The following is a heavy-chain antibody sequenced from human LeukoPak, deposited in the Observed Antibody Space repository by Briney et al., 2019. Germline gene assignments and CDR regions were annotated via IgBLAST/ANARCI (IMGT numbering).Heavy chain of an antibody. CDR2: IDHSGST. J-gene: IGHJ3*02. CDR3: ARRFVGLAHDTFDI. Sequence: PSETLSLTCAVYGGSFSGYYWSWIRQPPGKGLEWIGEIDHSGSTNYNPSLKSRVTISVDTSKNQFSLKLSSVTAADTAVYYCARRFVGLAHDTFDIWGQGTVVTVSS. V-gene: IGHV4-34*01. D-gene: IGHD2-15*01. CDR1: GGSFSGYY.